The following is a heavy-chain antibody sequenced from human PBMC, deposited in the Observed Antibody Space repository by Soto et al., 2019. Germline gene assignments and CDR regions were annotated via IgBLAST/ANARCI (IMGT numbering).Heavy chain of an antibody. Sequence: ASAKVSCKASGGTFSSYAISWVRQAPGQGLEWMGGIIPIFGTANYAQKCQGRVTITADKSTSTAYMELSSLRSEDTPVYECARGDSSGYNYDFPFDYGGQGTPVTVSS. CDR1: GGTFSSYA. D-gene: IGHD3-22*01. CDR3: ARGDSSGYNYDFPFDY. J-gene: IGHJ4*02. CDR2: IIPIFGTA. V-gene: IGHV1-69*06.